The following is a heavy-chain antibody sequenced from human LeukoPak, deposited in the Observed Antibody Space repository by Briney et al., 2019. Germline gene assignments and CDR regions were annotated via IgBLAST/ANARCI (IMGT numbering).Heavy chain of an antibody. CDR2: ISNDGSKK. CDR3: AKDGYCSSTSCYPNHFDS. J-gene: IGHJ4*02. CDR1: GFTFSPYA. V-gene: IGHV3-30*18. D-gene: IGHD2-2*03. Sequence: GRSLRLSCAAPGFTFSPYAMHWVRQAPGKGLEWVALISNDGSKKYYADSVKGRFTISRDNSKNTLDLQMNSLRAGDTAVYYCAKDGYCSSTSCYPNHFDSWGQGTLVTVSS.